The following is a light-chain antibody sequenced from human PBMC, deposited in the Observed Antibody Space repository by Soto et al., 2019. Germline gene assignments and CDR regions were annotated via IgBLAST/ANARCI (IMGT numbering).Light chain of an antibody. CDR3: QQYNNWPPWT. V-gene: IGKV3D-15*01. CDR1: QSVSSN. Sequence: EIVMTQSPATLSVSPGERATLSCRASQSVSSNLAWYQQKPGQAPRLLIYGASTRATDIPPRFSGSGSGTEFTLTISSLHSEDFAIYYCQQYNNWPPWTFGQGTKVDIK. CDR2: GAS. J-gene: IGKJ1*01.